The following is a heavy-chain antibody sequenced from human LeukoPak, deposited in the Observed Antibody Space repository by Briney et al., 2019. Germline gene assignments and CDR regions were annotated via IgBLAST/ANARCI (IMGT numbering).Heavy chain of an antibody. Sequence: GESLKISCKGSGYSFTSYWIGWVRQMPGKGLEWMGIIYPGDSDTRYSPSFQGQVTISADKSISTAYLQWSSLKASDTAMYYCARGYCSGDSCSRYYYYYGMDVWGQGTTVTVSS. J-gene: IGHJ6*02. D-gene: IGHD2-15*01. CDR3: ARGYCSGDSCSRYYYYYGMDV. V-gene: IGHV5-51*01. CDR2: IYPGDSDT. CDR1: GYSFTSYW.